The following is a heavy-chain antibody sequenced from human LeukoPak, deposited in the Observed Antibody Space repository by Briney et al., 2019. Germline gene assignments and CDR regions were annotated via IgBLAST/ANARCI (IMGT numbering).Heavy chain of an antibody. CDR1: GFTFSDYY. CDR2: VSGSDENK. Sequence: PGGSLRLSCAASGFTFSDYYMTWIRQAPGQGLEWVSYVSGSDENKYYAGSVRGRFAISRDNAEKSLFLQISNVRTEHTAVYYCARAGLGGHYIDYWGQGTLVTVSS. D-gene: IGHD2-15*01. CDR3: ARAGLGGHYIDY. V-gene: IGHV3-11*01. J-gene: IGHJ4*02.